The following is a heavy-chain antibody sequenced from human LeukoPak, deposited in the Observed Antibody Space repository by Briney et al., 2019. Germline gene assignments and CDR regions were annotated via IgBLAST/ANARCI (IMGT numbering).Heavy chain of an antibody. V-gene: IGHV4-34*01. Sequence: SETLSLTCAVYGGSFSDYYWSWIRQPPGKGLEWIGEINHGGGTNYNSSLESRVTISVDTSKNQFSLKLRSVTAADTAVYYCATEEGVYFDYWGQGTLVTVSS. CDR1: GGSFSDYY. D-gene: IGHD3-16*01. J-gene: IGHJ4*01. CDR2: INHGGGT. CDR3: ATEEGVYFDY.